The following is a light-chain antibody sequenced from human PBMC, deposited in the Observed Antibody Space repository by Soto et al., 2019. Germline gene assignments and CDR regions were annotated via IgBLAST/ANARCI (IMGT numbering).Light chain of an antibody. CDR2: EVD. Sequence: QSALTQPASVSGSPGQSITISCSGTTSDVGIYNLVSWYQQHPVKAPKLVIYEVDKLPSGVSNRFSGSRSGNTASLTISGLQSEDEADYYGSSYAGSRWVFGGGTKLTVL. CDR1: TSDVGIYNL. CDR3: SSYAGSRWV. V-gene: IGLV2-23*02. J-gene: IGLJ3*02.